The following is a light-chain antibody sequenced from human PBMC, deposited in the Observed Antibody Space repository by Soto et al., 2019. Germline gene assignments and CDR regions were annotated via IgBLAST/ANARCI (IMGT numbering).Light chain of an antibody. CDR3: QKYNSDPLP. J-gene: IGKJ4*01. Sequence: DIQMTQSPSSLSASLGDRVTITCRASQGIGIYLAWFQQRPGKVPKLLIYAASTLQSGVPSRFSGSGSGTDFTLTISSLQPEYVATYYCQKYNSDPLPFGGGTRVELK. V-gene: IGKV1-27*01. CDR1: QGIGIY. CDR2: AAS.